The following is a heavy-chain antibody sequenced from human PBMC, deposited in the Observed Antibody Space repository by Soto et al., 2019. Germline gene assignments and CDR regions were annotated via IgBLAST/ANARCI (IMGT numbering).Heavy chain of an antibody. J-gene: IGHJ4*02. CDR2: VSPENKNA. Sequence: QVQVIQSRAEVKKPGASVKVSCKTSGYTFTEYDINWVRQAPGQGPEYMGWVSPENKNAGYAPQFRGRASMTTDTTISTAYLAVTNLTYEDTAVYYCEVTTGSWGQGTMVTVSS. V-gene: IGHV1-8*01. CDR3: EVTTGS. CDR1: GYTFTEYD. D-gene: IGHD1-1*01.